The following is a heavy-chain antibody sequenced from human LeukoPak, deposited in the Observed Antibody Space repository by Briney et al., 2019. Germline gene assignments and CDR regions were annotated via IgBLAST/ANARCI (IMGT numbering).Heavy chain of an antibody. CDR3: AGERDYGDYHWFDP. V-gene: IGHV4-59*01. J-gene: IGHJ5*02. CDR1: GGSISSYY. CDR2: IYYSGST. Sequence: SETLSLTCTVSGGSISSYYWSWIRQPPGKGLEWFGYIYYSGSTNYNPSLKSRVTISVDTSKNQFSLKLSSVTAADTAVYYCAGERDYGDYHWFDPWGQGTLVTVSS. D-gene: IGHD4-17*01.